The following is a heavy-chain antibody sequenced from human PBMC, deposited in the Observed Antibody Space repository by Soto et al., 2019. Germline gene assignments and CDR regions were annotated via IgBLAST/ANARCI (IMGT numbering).Heavy chain of an antibody. D-gene: IGHD4-17*01. CDR1: GDSISSSSNN. J-gene: IGHJ4*02. CDR3: ATHPPYGPLDY. CDR2: IYYSENT. Sequence: SETLSLTCTVSGDSISSSSNNWDWIRQPPGKGLEWIGNIYYSENTYYNPSLKSRVTISVDTSKNQFSLRLTSVTAADTAVYYCATHPPYGPLDYWGQGTLVTVSS. V-gene: IGHV4-39*01.